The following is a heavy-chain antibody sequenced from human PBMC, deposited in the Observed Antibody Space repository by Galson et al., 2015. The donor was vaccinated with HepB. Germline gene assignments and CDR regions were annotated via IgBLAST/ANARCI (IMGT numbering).Heavy chain of an antibody. D-gene: IGHD3-22*01. CDR3: ATEKRGGNYYDSRGGYFQH. J-gene: IGHJ1*01. CDR1: GYTLTELS. V-gene: IGHV1-24*01. Sequence: SVKVSCKVSGYTLTELSMHWVRQAPGKGLEWMGGFDPEDGETIYAQKFQGRVTMTEDTSTDTAYMELSSLRSEDTAVYYCATEKRGGNYYDSRGGYFQHWGQGTLVTVSS. CDR2: FDPEDGET.